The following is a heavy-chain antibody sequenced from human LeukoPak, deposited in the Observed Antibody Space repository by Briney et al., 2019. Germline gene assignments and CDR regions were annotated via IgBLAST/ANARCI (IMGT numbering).Heavy chain of an antibody. CDR1: GFTFSSYA. Sequence: GGSLRLSCAASGFTFSSYAMSWVRQAPGKGLDWVSAISGSGGSTYYADSVKGRFTISRDNSKNTLYLQTNSLRAEDTAVYYCAKDHRSGYYFDYWGQGTLVTVSS. V-gene: IGHV3-23*01. CDR3: AKDHRSGYYFDY. J-gene: IGHJ4*02. CDR2: ISGSGGST.